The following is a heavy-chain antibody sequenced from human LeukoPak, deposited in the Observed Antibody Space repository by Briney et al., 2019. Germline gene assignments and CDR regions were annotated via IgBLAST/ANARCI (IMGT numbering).Heavy chain of an antibody. D-gene: IGHD6-13*01. CDR3: ARGYSSSWRHFDY. J-gene: IGHJ4*02. CDR2: INSDGSST. CDR1: GFTFSSYW. Sequence: PGGSLRLSCAASGFTFSSYWMHWVRQAPGKGLVWVSRINSDGSSTSYADSVKGRFTISRDNAKNTLYLQMNSLRAEDTAVYYCARGYSSSWRHFDYWGQGTLVTVSS. V-gene: IGHV3-74*01.